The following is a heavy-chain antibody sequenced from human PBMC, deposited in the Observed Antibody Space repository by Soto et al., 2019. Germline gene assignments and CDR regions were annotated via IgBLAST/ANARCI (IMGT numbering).Heavy chain of an antibody. V-gene: IGHV4-34*01. CDR3: ARGLRDIVLMVYAGPYDY. CDR2: INHCGST. CDR1: GGSFSGYY. D-gene: IGHD2-8*01. Sequence: QVQLQQWGAGLLKPSETLSLTCAVYGGSFSGYYWSWIRQPPGKGLEWIGEINHCGSTNYNPSLKSRVTISVDTSKNQFSLKLSSVTAADTAVYYCARGLRDIVLMVYAGPYDYWGQGTLVTVSS. J-gene: IGHJ4*02.